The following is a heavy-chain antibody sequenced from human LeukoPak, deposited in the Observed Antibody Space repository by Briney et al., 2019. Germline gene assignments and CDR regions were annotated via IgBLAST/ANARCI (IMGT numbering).Heavy chain of an antibody. CDR2: IIPILGIA. D-gene: IGHD2-2*01. J-gene: IGHJ4*02. CDR3: ARQYCSSTSCYLAVSLDY. Sequence: SVKVSCKASGGTFSSSAISWVRQAPGQGLEWMGRIIPILGIANYAQKFQGRVTITADKSTSTAYMELSSLRSEDTAVYYCARQYCSSTSCYLAVSLDYWGQGTLVTVSS. V-gene: IGHV1-69*04. CDR1: GGTFSSSA.